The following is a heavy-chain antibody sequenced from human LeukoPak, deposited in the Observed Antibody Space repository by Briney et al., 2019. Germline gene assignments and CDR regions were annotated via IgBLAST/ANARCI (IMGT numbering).Heavy chain of an antibody. Sequence: ASVKVSCKASGYTFTGYYMHWVRQAPGQGLEWMGWINPNSGGTNYAQKFQGRVTMTRDTSISTAYMELSRLRSDDTAAYYCAREIVVGAYRFDYWGQGTLVTVSS. CDR3: AREIVVGAYRFDY. CDR2: INPNSGGT. D-gene: IGHD1-26*01. CDR1: GYTFTGYY. J-gene: IGHJ4*02. V-gene: IGHV1-2*02.